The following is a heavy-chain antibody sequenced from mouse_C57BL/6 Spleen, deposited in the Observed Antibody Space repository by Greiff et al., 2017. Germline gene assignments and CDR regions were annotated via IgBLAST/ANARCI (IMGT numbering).Heavy chain of an antibody. V-gene: IGHV1-18*01. J-gene: IGHJ1*03. D-gene: IGHD1-1*01. CDR2: INPNNGGT. CDR3: ARVNYYGSRYFDV. Sequence: VQLQQSGPELVKPGASVKIPCKASGYTFTDYNMDWVKQSHGKSLEWIGDINPNNGGTIYNQKFKGKATLTVDKSSSTTYMELRSLTSEDTAVYYCARVNYYGSRYFDVWGTGTTVTVSS. CDR1: GYTFTDYN.